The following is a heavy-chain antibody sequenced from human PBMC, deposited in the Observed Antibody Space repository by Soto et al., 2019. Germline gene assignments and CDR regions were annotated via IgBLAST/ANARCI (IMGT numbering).Heavy chain of an antibody. D-gene: IGHD3-16*01. Sequence: QVQLQESGPGLVKPSQTLSLTCTVSGGCISSGDYYWSWIRQPPGKGLEWIGYIYYSGSTYYNPSLKSRLTISVDTSKNQFSLKLSSVTAADTAVYYCARDGGPSNWFDPWGQGTLVTVSS. J-gene: IGHJ5*02. V-gene: IGHV4-30-4*01. CDR1: GGCISSGDYY. CDR2: IYYSGST. CDR3: ARDGGPSNWFDP.